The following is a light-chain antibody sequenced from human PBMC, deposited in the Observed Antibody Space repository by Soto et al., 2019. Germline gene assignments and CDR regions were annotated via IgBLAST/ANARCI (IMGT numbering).Light chain of an antibody. V-gene: IGKV3-15*01. J-gene: IGKJ2*01. CDR2: GAS. CDR3: QQYNYWPPYT. Sequence: EIVMTQSPATLSVSPGERATLSCRASQSLSNNLAWYQQKPGQAPRLLIYGASTRATGIPARFSGSGSGTEFTLTISSLQSGDFAVYYCQQYNYWPPYTFGQGTKVEIK. CDR1: QSLSNN.